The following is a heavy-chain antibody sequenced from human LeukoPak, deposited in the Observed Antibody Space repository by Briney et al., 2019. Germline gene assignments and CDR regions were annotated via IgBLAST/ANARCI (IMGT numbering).Heavy chain of an antibody. CDR1: VFTFSNYW. V-gene: IGHV3-7*01. J-gene: IGHJ4*02. CDR3: ARAVFDTIFGVVI. D-gene: IGHD3-3*01. CDR2: IKQDGSET. Sequence: GGSLRLSCAASVFTFSNYWMSWVRQAPGKGLEWVANIKQDGSETYYVDSVKGRFTISRDNARNSVYLQMNSLRGGDTAVYYCARAVFDTIFGVVIWGQGTQVTVSS.